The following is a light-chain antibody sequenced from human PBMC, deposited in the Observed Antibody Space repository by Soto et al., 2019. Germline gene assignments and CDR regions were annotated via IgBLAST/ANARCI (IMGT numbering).Light chain of an antibody. CDR2: DVS. Sequence: QSVLTQPRSVSGSPGQSVTISCTGTSSDVGGYNYVSWYQEQPGKAPKLMIYDVSKRPSGVPDRFSGSKSGNTASLTISGLQAEDEADYYCFSYAGSPTSYVFGTGTKVTVL. V-gene: IGLV2-11*01. J-gene: IGLJ1*01. CDR3: FSYAGSPTSYV. CDR1: SSDVGGYNY.